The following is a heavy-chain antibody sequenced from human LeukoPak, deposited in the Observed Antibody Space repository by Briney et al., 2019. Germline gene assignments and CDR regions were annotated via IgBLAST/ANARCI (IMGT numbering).Heavy chain of an antibody. J-gene: IGHJ4*02. CDR3: ARGRRPSAGWRD. Sequence: SEILCRTCAIYGRSISGYYWSWIRKPPGKGLEWIGEINHSGSTNYNPCIKSRVTISVDTSKNQFSLKLSSVTAADTAVYYCARGRRPSAGWRDWGQGTLVTVSS. D-gene: IGHD6-13*01. CDR2: INHSGST. CDR1: GRSISGYY. V-gene: IGHV4-34*01.